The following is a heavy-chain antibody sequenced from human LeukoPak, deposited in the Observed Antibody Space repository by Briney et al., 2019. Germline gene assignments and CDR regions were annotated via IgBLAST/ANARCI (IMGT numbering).Heavy chain of an antibody. CDR2: INHSGST. CDR3: ARQRFSGSYFLNY. V-gene: IGHV4-34*01. D-gene: IGHD1-26*01. Sequence: SETLSLTCAVYGGSFSGYYWSWIRQPPGKGLEWIGEINHSGSTNYNPSLKSRVTISVDTSNNQFSLKLSSVTAADTAVYYCARQRFSGSYFLNYWGQGTLVTVSS. J-gene: IGHJ4*02. CDR1: GGSFSGYY.